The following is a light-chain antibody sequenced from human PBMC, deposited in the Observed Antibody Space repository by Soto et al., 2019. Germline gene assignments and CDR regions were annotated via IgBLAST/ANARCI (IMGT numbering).Light chain of an antibody. CDR1: SSNIAINT. CDR2: INN. J-gene: IGLJ3*02. Sequence: QSVLTQPPSASRAPGQWVTISCSGGSSNIAINTVNWYLQLPGTAPKLLIYINNQRPSGVSDRFSGSKSGTSASLAITGLQSEDEGDYYCAAWDDSVNGWVFGGGTKLTVL. V-gene: IGLV1-44*01. CDR3: AAWDDSVNGWV.